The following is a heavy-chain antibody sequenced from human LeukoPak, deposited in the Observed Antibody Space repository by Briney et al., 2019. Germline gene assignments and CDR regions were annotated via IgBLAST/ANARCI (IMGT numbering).Heavy chain of an antibody. Sequence: SETLSLTCTVSGGSISSYYWSWIRQPPGKGLEWIGYIYYSGSTNYNPPLKSRVTISVDTSKNQFSLKLSSVTAADTAVYYCAVAVAVPYYFDYWGQGTLVTVSS. CDR1: GGSISSYY. CDR2: IYYSGST. J-gene: IGHJ4*02. V-gene: IGHV4-59*01. CDR3: AVAVAVPYYFDY. D-gene: IGHD6-19*01.